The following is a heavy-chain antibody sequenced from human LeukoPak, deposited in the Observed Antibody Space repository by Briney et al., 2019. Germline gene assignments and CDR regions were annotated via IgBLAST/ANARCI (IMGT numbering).Heavy chain of an antibody. J-gene: IGHJ4*02. CDR3: ARFNWNDSY. CDR1: GFTFNTYG. D-gene: IGHD1-20*01. CDR2: INLDGSER. Sequence: GGSLRLSCAASGFTFNTYGMGWVGQAPGKGLEWMANINLDGSERYYVDSVKDRFTISTDNAKNSLYLQMNSLRAEDTAVYYCARFNWNDSYWGQGTLVTVSS. V-gene: IGHV3-7*05.